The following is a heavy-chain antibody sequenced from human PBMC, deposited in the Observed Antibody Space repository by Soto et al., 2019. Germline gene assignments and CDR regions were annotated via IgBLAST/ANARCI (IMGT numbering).Heavy chain of an antibody. J-gene: IGHJ4*01. CDR1: GYTFTSYG. Sequence: ASVKVSCKASGYTFTSYGISWVRQAPGQGVEWMGWMSAYNGNTNYAQKLQGRVTMTTDTSTSTAYMELRSLRSDDTAVYYCARDLGVACSGGSFYSFYFDYWGQGTLVTVSS. D-gene: IGHD2-15*01. V-gene: IGHV1-18*04. CDR3: ARDLGVACSGGSFYSFYFDY. CDR2: MSAYNGNT.